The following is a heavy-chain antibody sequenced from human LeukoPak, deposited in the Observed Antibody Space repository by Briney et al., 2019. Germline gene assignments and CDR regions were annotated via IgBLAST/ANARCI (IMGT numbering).Heavy chain of an antibody. CDR2: INPNSGGT. J-gene: IGHJ4*02. V-gene: IGHV1-2*02. CDR3: ATVLSEVGATLFDY. Sequence: ASVKVSCKASGYTFTGYYMHWVRQAPGQGLEWMGWINPNSGGTNYAQKFQGRVTMTRDTSISTAYMELSRLRSDDTAVYYCATVLSEVGATLFDYWGQGTLVTVSS. D-gene: IGHD1-26*01. CDR1: GYTFTGYY.